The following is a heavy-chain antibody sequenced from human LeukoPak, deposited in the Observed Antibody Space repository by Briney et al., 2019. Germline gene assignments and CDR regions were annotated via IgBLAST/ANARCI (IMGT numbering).Heavy chain of an antibody. Sequence: PGKSLRLSCAASGFTFSNYGIHWVRQAPGKGLEWVAVISYDGSNKYYADSVKGRFTISRDNSKNTLYLQMNSLRPEDTAVYYCAIGYSGSWLGYFDYWGQGTLVTVSS. V-gene: IGHV3-30*03. CDR2: ISYDGSNK. CDR3: AIGYSGSWLGYFDY. CDR1: GFTFSNYG. J-gene: IGHJ4*02. D-gene: IGHD1-26*01.